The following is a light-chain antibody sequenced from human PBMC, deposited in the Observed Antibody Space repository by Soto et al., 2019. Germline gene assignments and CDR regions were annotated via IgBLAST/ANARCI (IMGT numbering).Light chain of an antibody. CDR2: GAS. J-gene: IGKJ4*01. CDR1: QSISSY. CDR3: QKYDSAPLT. Sequence: DIHMTQSPSSLSASFGDRVTITCRASQSISSYLNWYQQKPGKAPKLLIYGASTLHSGVPSRFSGSGSGTDFTLTISSLQPEDVATYYCQKYDSAPLTFGGGTKVDIK. V-gene: IGKV1-27*01.